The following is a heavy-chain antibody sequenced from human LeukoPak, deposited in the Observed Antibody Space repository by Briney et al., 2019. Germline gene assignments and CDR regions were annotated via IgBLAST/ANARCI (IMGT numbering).Heavy chain of an antibody. CDR3: AKGAGGLCTSSGSLSRVFDY. CDR1: GFTFTNYA. J-gene: IGHJ4*02. CDR2: TSDTGSST. V-gene: IGHV3-23*01. D-gene: IGHD2-15*01. Sequence: GESLRLSCAASGFTFTNYAMTWVRQAPGKGLEWVSTTSDTGSSTYYADSVKGRFTISRDNSKNTFYLQMNSLRAEDTAIYYCAKGAGGLCTSSGSLSRVFDYWGQGTLVTVSS.